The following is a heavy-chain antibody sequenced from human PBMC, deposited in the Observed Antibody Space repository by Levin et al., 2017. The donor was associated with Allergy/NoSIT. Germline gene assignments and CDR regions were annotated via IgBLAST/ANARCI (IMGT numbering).Heavy chain of an antibody. J-gene: IGHJ3*02. CDR3: AHRRQRARGGDVFEI. CDR1: GFSLSTSGVG. D-gene: IGHD1-1*01. CDR2: IYWDDDK. Sequence: SGPTLVKPTQTLTLTCTFSGFSLSTSGVGVGWIRQPPGKALEWLSLIYWDDDKRYSPSLKSRLTITKDTSKNQVFLTMTNMDRVDTATYYCAHRRQRARGGDVFEIWSQGTRVTVSS. V-gene: IGHV2-5*02.